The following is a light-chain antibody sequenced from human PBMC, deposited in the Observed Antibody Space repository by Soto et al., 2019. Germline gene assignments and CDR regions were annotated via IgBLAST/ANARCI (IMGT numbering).Light chain of an antibody. CDR3: SSYTTSSTWV. CDR1: SSDVCAYNY. Sequence: SALTRPASVSGSPGQSITISCTGTSSDVCAYNYVSWYRQHPGKGPELIIYKVTDRPSGVSSRFSGSKSGNTASLTISGLQAEDEADYYCSSYTTSSTWVFGGGTQLPS. CDR2: KVT. J-gene: IGLJ3*02. V-gene: IGLV2-14*01.